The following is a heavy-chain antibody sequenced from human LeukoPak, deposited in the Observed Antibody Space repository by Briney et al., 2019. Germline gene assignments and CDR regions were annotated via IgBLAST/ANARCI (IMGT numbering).Heavy chain of an antibody. J-gene: IGHJ4*02. CDR3: TRTYHTYYFDY. V-gene: IGHV3-15*01. CDR1: GFTFSSAW. Sequence: GGSLRLSCAASGFTFSSAWMNRVRQAPGKGLEWVARIRSKTDGGTTDYAAPVKGRFTISRDDSKNTLYLQMNSLKSEDTAAYYCTRTYHTYYFDYWGQGTLVTVSS. CDR2: IRSKTDGGTT. D-gene: IGHD1-14*01.